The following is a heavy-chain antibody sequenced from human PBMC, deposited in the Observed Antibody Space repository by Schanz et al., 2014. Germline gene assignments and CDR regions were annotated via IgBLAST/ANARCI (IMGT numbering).Heavy chain of an antibody. Sequence: QVQLVQSGAEVKKPGASVKVSCKASGYTLTRSGISWVRQAPGQGLEWMGWIGGSDGNTNFAQKFQGRVTMTTDTSTSTVYMELRSLTSDDSAVYYCARDRDQWDGNYLDYWGQGTLVTVSS. D-gene: IGHD1-26*01. CDR1: GYTLTRSG. CDR3: ARDRDQWDGNYLDY. V-gene: IGHV1-18*01. J-gene: IGHJ4*02. CDR2: IGGSDGNT.